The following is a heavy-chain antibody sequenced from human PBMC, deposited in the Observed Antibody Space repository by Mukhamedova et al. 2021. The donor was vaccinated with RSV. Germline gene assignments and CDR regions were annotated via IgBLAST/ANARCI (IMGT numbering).Heavy chain of an antibody. CDR3: ARIEDTAMGFDY. V-gene: IGHV2-26*01. Sequence: SLKSRLTISKDTSKSQVVLTMTNMDPVDTATYYCARIEDTAMGFDYWGQGTLVTVSS. J-gene: IGHJ4*02. D-gene: IGHD5-18*01.